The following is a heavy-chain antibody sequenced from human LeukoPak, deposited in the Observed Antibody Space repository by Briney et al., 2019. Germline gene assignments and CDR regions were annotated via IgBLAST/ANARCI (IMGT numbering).Heavy chain of an antibody. Sequence: PGGSLRLSCAASGFTFSNAWMSWVRQAPGKGLEWVGRIKSKTDGGTTDYAAPVKGRFTISRDDSKNTLYLQMNSLKTEDTAVYYCTTEAYITGPSSAFDIWGQGTMVTVSS. V-gene: IGHV3-15*01. CDR3: TTEAYITGPSSAFDI. D-gene: IGHD1-20*01. CDR2: IKSKTDGGTT. J-gene: IGHJ3*02. CDR1: GFTFSNAW.